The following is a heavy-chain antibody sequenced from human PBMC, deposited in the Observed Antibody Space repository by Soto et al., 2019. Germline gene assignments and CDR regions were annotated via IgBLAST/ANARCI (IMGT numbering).Heavy chain of an antibody. Sequence: VGSLRLSCAASGFTFSSYSMNWVRQAPGKGLEWVSSISSSSSYIYYADSVKGRLTISRDNAKNSLYLQMNSLRAEDTAVYYCYGDYSMGYGMDVWGQGTTVTVSS. CDR3: YGDYSMGYGMDV. CDR2: ISSSSSYI. CDR1: GFTFSSYS. V-gene: IGHV3-21*01. D-gene: IGHD4-17*01. J-gene: IGHJ6*02.